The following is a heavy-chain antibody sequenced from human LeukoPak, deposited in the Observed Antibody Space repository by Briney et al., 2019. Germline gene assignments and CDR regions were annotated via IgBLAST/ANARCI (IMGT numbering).Heavy chain of an antibody. V-gene: IGHV3-7*03. Sequence: GGSLRLSCAASGFTFSSYWMSWVCQAPGKGLEWVANIKQDGSEKYYVDSVKGRFTISRDNAKNSLYLQMNSLRAEDTAVYYCARGDYYGSGSYYNARPFDYWGQGTLVTVSS. CDR2: IKQDGSEK. CDR3: ARGDYYGSGSYYNARPFDY. J-gene: IGHJ4*02. D-gene: IGHD3-10*01. CDR1: GFTFSSYW.